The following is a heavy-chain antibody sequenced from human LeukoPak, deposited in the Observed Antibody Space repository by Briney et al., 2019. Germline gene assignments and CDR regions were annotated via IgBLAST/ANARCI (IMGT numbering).Heavy chain of an antibody. D-gene: IGHD4-23*01. CDR3: ASDAGNHYYYYMDV. CDR2: IYHSGSA. V-gene: IGHV4-38-2*01. J-gene: IGHJ6*03. Sequence: PSETLSLTCAVSHYSISSGYSWGWIRQPPEKGLEWIGSIYHSGSASYNPSLKSRVTISVDTSKNQFSLKLSSVTAADTAVYYCASDAGNHYYYYMDVWGKGTTVTVSS. CDR1: HYSISSGYS.